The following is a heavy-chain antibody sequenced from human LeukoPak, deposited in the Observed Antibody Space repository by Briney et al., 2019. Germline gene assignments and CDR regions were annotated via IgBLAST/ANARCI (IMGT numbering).Heavy chain of an antibody. Sequence: ASVKVSCKASGYTFTSYDINWVRQATGQGLEWMGWMNRNSGNTGYAQKFQGRVTITRNTSISTAYMELSSLRSEDTAVYYCARAPDLLSTKGDYWFDPWAREPWSPSPQ. V-gene: IGHV1-8*03. CDR1: GYTFTSYD. D-gene: IGHD2/OR15-2a*01. CDR3: ARAPDLLSTKGDYWFDP. J-gene: IGHJ5*02. CDR2: MNRNSGNT.